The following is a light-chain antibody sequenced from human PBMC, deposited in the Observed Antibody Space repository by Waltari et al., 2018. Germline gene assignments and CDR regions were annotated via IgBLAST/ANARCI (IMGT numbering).Light chain of an antibody. J-gene: IGKJ2*01. V-gene: IGKV1-5*03. Sequence: DIQMTQSPSTLSASVGDRVIITCRASQSITTWLAWYQQKPGKAPKLPIYKTSTLESGVPSRFSGSGSGTEFTLTISSLQPDDFATYYCQHYNSYSGDTFGQGTKLEI. CDR2: KTS. CDR1: QSITTW. CDR3: QHYNSYSGDT.